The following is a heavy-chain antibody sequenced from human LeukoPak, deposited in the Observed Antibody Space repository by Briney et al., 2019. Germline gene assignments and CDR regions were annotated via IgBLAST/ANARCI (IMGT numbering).Heavy chain of an antibody. CDR1: GGSVSSYRQN. J-gene: IGHJ5*02. Sequence: SETLSLTCTVSGGSVSSYRQNWSWIRQPPGMGLEWIGYIYYSGSANYNPSLKSRVTISVDTSKNQFSLKLSSVTAADTAVYYSARLRGWSWDPWGQGTLVTVSS. CDR2: IYYSGSA. V-gene: IGHV4-61*01. CDR3: ARLRGWSWDP.